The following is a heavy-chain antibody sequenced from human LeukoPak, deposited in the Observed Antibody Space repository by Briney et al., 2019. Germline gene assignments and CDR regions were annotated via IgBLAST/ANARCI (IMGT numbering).Heavy chain of an antibody. Sequence: GGSLRLSCAASGFTFDDYTMHWVRQAPGKGPEWVSLISWDGGSTYYADSVKGRFTISRDNSKNSLYLQMNSLRTEDTALYYCAKGRYGDYHAVEYYFDYWGQGTLVTVSS. CDR1: GFTFDDYT. V-gene: IGHV3-43*01. D-gene: IGHD4-17*01. J-gene: IGHJ4*02. CDR2: ISWDGGST. CDR3: AKGRYGDYHAVEYYFDY.